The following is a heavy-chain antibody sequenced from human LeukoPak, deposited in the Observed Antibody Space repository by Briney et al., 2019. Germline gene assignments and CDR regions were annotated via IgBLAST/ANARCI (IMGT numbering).Heavy chain of an antibody. Sequence: ASVKVSCKASGYNFVSYYMHWVRQAPGQGLEWMGIINPSGGSTSYAQKFQDRVTMTRDTSTSTVYMELSSLKSEDTAVYYCAREDVVLVDAVRYYYYGMDVWGQGTTVTVSS. J-gene: IGHJ6*02. V-gene: IGHV1-46*01. CDR1: GYNFVSYY. CDR3: AREDVVLVDAVRYYYYGMDV. CDR2: INPSGGST. D-gene: IGHD2-8*01.